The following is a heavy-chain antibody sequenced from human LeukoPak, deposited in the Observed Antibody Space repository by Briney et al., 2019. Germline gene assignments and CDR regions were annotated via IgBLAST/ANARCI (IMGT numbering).Heavy chain of an antibody. CDR2: ISWNSGSI. CDR1: GFTFDDYA. J-gene: IGHJ4*02. V-gene: IGHV3-9*01. D-gene: IGHD1-26*01. Sequence: GGSLRLSCAASGFTFDDYAMHWVRQAPGKGLEWVSGISWNSGSIGYADSVKGRFTISRDNAKNSLYLQMNSLRAEDTALYYCAKGAYSGSYYLNFDYWGQGTLVTVSS. CDR3: AKGAYSGSYYLNFDY.